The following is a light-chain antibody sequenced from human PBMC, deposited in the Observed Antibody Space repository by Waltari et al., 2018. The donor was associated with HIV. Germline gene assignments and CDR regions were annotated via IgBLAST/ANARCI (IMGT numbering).Light chain of an antibody. CDR2: TTS. CDR1: QTISSF. J-gene: IGKJ3*01. Sequence: IQLTQSPSSLSASVGDRVTITCRASQTISSFLHWYQQKPGEAPKLLIYTTSKLQGGVPSRFRGSGSGTTFTLTISSLQPEDVATYYCQKYNSAPRTFGPGTKVDIK. CDR3: QKYNSAPRT. V-gene: IGKV1-39*01.